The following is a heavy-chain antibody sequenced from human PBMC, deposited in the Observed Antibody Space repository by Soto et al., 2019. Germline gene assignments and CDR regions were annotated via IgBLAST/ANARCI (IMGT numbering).Heavy chain of an antibody. D-gene: IGHD6-13*01. CDR3: ARAGSTWRYFFDH. J-gene: IGHJ4*02. CDR2: VYYSGTT. Sequence: PSETLSLTCTVSGGSISSYYWTWIRQPPGKGLEWVGYVYYSGTTYYNPSLQSRVTISVDTSKNQFSLKVKSVTAADTAIYYCARAGSTWRYFFDHWGQGSLVTVSS. V-gene: IGHV4-59*01. CDR1: GGSISSYY.